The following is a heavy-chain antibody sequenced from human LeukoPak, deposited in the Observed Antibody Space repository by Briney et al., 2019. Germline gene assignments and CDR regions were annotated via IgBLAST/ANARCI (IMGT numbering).Heavy chain of an antibody. D-gene: IGHD4-11*01. Sequence: QTGGSLRLSCAASGFTFSSYAMHWVRQAPGKGLEWVAVISYDGSNKYYADSVKGRFTISRDNSKNTLFLQMNSLRAEDTALYYCAKEGRPPRTDDYHNYLFDGNWGQGTLVTVSS. J-gene: IGHJ4*02. CDR2: ISYDGSNK. CDR3: AKEGRPPRTDDYHNYLFDGN. CDR1: GFTFSSYA. V-gene: IGHV3-30-3*01.